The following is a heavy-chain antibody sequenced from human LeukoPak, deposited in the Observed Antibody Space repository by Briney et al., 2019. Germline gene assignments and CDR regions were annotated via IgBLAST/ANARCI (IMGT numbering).Heavy chain of an antibody. J-gene: IGHJ4*02. D-gene: IGHD2-15*01. Sequence: PGGSLRLSCAASGFTFSSYAMSWVRQAPGKGLEWVSAISGSGGSTYYADSVKGRFTISRDNSKNTLYLQMNSLRAEDTAVYYCAKDVLGYCSGGSCYSFDYWGQGTLVTVSS. CDR1: GFTFSSYA. CDR2: ISGSGGST. CDR3: AKDVLGYCSGGSCYSFDY. V-gene: IGHV3-23*01.